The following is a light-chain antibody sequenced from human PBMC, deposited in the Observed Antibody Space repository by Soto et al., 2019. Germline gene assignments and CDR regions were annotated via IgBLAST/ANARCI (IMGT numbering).Light chain of an antibody. J-gene: IGKJ5*01. CDR1: QSVSIK. CDR3: QHYVERSPIT. Sequence: EIVMTQSPATLSVSPGERATLSCRASQSVSIKLAWYQQKPGQAPRLLISGASSRATGIPDRFSGSGSGTDFTLTISRLEPEDFALYYCQHYVERSPITFGQGTRLEIK. V-gene: IGKV3-20*01. CDR2: GAS.